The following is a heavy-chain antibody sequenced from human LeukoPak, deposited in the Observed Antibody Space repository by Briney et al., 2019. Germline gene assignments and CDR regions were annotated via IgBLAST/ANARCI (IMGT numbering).Heavy chain of an antibody. CDR2: IYTSGST. Sequence: SETLSLTCTVSGGSISSYYWSWIRQPAGKGLEWIGRIYTSGSTNYNPSLKSRVTMSVDTSKNQFSLKLSSVTAADTAVYYCARVYSSGWYNWFDPWGQGTLVTVSS. CDR3: ARVYSSGWYNWFDP. J-gene: IGHJ5*02. D-gene: IGHD6-19*01. V-gene: IGHV4-4*07. CDR1: GGSISSYY.